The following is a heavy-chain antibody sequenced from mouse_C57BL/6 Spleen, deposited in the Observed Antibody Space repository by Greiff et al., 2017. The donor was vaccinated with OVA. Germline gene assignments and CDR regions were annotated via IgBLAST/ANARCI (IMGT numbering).Heavy chain of an antibody. CDR2: IDPANGNT. Sequence: VQLKESVAELVRPGASVKLSCTASGFNIKNTYMHWVKQRPEQGLEWIGRIDPANGNTKYAPKFQGKATITADTSSNTAYLQLSSLTSEDTAIYYCARGLDYYGSSFDYWGQGTTLTVSS. CDR3: ARGLDYYGSSFDY. D-gene: IGHD1-1*01. J-gene: IGHJ2*01. V-gene: IGHV14-3*01. CDR1: GFNIKNTY.